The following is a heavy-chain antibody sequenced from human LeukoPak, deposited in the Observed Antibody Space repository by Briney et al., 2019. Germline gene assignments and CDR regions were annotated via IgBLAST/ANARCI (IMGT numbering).Heavy chain of an antibody. CDR3: ARDSVAREYYFDY. CDR1: GFTFSSYA. D-gene: IGHD6-19*01. CDR2: ISYDGSGK. J-gene: IGHJ4*02. Sequence: GSLRLSCAASGFTFSSYAMHWVRQAPGKGLEWVAVISYDGSGKYYADSVKGRFTISRDNSKNTLYLQMNSLRAEDTAVYYCARDSVAREYYFDYWGQGTLVTVSS. V-gene: IGHV3-30-3*01.